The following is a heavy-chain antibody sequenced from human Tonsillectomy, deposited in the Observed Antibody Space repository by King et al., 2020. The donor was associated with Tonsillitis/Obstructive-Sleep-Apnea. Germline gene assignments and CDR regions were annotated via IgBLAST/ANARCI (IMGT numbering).Heavy chain of an antibody. CDR2: IDPSDSYT. D-gene: IGHD2-2*01. J-gene: IGHJ6*02. CDR3: ARQCEDCGITSCFYAMDL. Sequence: QLVQSGAEVKKPGESLRISCKGSGYSFTNYLITWVRQMPGKGLEWMGTIDPSDSYTNYSPSFQGHVTISADKSISTAYLQWSRLKASDTAMYYCARQCEDCGITSCFYAMDLWGQGTTVTVSS. CDR1: GYSFTNYL. V-gene: IGHV5-10-1*03.